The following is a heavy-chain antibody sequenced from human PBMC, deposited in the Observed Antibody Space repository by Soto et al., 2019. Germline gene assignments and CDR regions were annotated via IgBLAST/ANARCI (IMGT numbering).Heavy chain of an antibody. CDR1: GFTFSNYA. Sequence: EVQLLDSGGGLVQPGGSLRLSCAASGFTFSNYAMSWVRQAPGKRLEWVSGVGGSGDSTYYEDSVKGRFTISRDNSKDTLYLQMNSLRAEDTAVYYCAKSPLGYCSGGSCYPPHYFDYWGQGTLVTVSS. CDR3: AKSPLGYCSGGSCYPPHYFDY. J-gene: IGHJ4*02. V-gene: IGHV3-23*01. CDR2: VGGSGDST. D-gene: IGHD2-15*01.